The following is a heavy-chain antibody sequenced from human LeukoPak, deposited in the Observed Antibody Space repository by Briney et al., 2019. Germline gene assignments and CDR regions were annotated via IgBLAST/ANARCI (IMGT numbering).Heavy chain of an antibody. J-gene: IGHJ5*02. V-gene: IGHV3-23*01. Sequence: PGGSLRLSRAASGFTFSSYAMSWVRQAPGKGLEWVSAISGSGGSTYYADSVKGRFTISRDNSKNTLYLQMNSLRAEDTAVYYCAKVRNYYDILTGYTFRWFDPWGQGTLVTVSS. CDR3: AKVRNYYDILTGYTFRWFDP. CDR2: ISGSGGST. D-gene: IGHD3-9*01. CDR1: GFTFSSYA.